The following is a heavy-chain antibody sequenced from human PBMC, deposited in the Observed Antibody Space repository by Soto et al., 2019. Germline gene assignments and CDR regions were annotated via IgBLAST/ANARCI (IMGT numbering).Heavy chain of an antibody. V-gene: IGHV4-30-4*01. J-gene: IGHJ6*02. CDR3: ARDHTVPTGMDV. D-gene: IGHD2-2*01. CDR1: GGSISSGDYY. Sequence: QVQLQESGPGLVKPSQTLSLTCTVSGGSISSGDYYWSWIRQPPGKGLEWIGYIYYSGSTYYNPSLKSRVTLSVHTPKNQSSLRLSSVTAADTAVYYCARDHTVPTGMDVWGQGTTVTVSS. CDR2: IYYSGST.